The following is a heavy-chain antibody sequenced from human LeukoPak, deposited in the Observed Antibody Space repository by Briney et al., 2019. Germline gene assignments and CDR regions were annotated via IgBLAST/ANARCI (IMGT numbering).Heavy chain of an antibody. CDR2: MNPNSGNT. CDR1: EYTFTNYD. D-gene: IGHD5-18*01. V-gene: IGHV1-8*01. J-gene: IGHJ4*02. Sequence: ASVKVSCRASEYTFTNYDINWVRQATGQGLEWMGWMNPNSGNTGYAQKFQGRVTMTRNTSISTAYMELSSLRSEDTAVYYCATSQLWPNFDYWGQGTLVTVSS. CDR3: ATSQLWPNFDY.